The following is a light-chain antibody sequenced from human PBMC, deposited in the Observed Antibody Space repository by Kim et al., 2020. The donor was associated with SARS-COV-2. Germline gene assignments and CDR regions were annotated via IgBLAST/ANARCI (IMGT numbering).Light chain of an antibody. CDR1: QGISSY. Sequence: DIQLTQSPSFLSASVGDRVTITCRASQGISSYLAWYQQKPGKAPKLLIYTASTLRTGVPSRFSGSGSGTEFTLTINSLQPEDFATYYCQQVNSYPRTFGQGTKVDIK. CDR2: TAS. J-gene: IGKJ1*01. V-gene: IGKV1-9*01. CDR3: QQVNSYPRT.